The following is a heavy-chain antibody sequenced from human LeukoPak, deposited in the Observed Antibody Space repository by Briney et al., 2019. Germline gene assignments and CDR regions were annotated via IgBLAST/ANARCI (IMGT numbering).Heavy chain of an antibody. CDR3: ARTGFGELLADY. CDR1: GGSISSYY. CDR2: IYYSGST. Sequence: PSETLSLTCTVSGGSISSYYWSWIRQPPGKGLEWIGYIYYSGSTNYNPSLKSRVTISVDTSKNQFSLKLSSVTAADTAVYYCARTGFGELLADYWGQGTLVTVSS. V-gene: IGHV4-59*01. D-gene: IGHD3-10*01. J-gene: IGHJ4*02.